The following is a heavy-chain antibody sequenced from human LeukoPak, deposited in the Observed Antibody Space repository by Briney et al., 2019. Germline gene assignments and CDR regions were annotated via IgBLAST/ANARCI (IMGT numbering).Heavy chain of an antibody. J-gene: IGHJ5*02. V-gene: IGHV4-59*12. D-gene: IGHD6-13*01. CDR3: AAEHEPGIAPS. CDR1: DGSINSYY. Sequence: PSETLSLTCSVSDGSINSYYWDWIRRPPGKGLEWIGYIYYNGNTNYSPSLKSRVTMSVDTSKNQFSLKLSSVTAADTAVYYCAAEHEPGIAPSWGQGTLVTVSS. CDR2: IYYNGNT.